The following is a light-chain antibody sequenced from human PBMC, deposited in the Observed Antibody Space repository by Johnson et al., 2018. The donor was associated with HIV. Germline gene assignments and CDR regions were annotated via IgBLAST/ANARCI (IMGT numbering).Light chain of an antibody. CDR1: SSNIGKNY. V-gene: IGLV1-51*01. J-gene: IGLJ1*01. Sequence: QSVLTQPPSVSAAPGQKVTISCSGSSSNIGKNYVSWYQQLPGTAPKLLIYDNNKRPSGIPDRFSGSKSGTSATLGITGLQTGDEADYYCGTWDSSPGAGHIFGTGTKVTVL. CDR2: DNN. CDR3: GTWDSSPGAGHI.